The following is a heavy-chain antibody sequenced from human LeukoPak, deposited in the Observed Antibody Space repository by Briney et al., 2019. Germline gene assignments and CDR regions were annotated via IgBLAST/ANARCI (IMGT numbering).Heavy chain of an antibody. CDR3: AKSRGSGYYPNDY. D-gene: IGHD3-22*01. V-gene: IGHV3-23*01. CDR1: GFTFSSFG. J-gene: IGHJ4*02. Sequence: GGTLRLSCAASGFTFSSFGMSWVRQAPGKGLEWVSAISGSGVSTYYADSVKGRFTISRDNSKNTLYLQMNSLRAEDAAVYYCAKSRGSGYYPNDYWGQGTLVTVSS. CDR2: ISGSGVST.